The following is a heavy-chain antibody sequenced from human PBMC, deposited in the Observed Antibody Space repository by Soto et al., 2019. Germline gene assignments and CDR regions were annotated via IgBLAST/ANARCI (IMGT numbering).Heavy chain of an antibody. V-gene: IGHV3-23*01. D-gene: IGHD6-19*01. CDR3: AKDRAAVAGTPHDAFDL. CDR2: ISGSGGST. J-gene: IGHJ3*01. CDR1: GFTFSSYA. Sequence: GGSLRLSCAASGFTFSSYAMSWVRQAPGKGLEWVSAISGSGGSTYYADSVKGRFTISRDNSKNTLYLQMNSLRAEDTAVYYCAKDRAAVAGTPHDAFDLWGQGTMVTVSS.